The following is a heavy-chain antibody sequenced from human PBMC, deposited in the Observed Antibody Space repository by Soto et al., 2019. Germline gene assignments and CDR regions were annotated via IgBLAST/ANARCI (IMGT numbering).Heavy chain of an antibody. V-gene: IGHV3-74*01. CDR1: GFTFSTYY. CDR3: ARDNIVVVADS. Sequence: GGSLRLSCAASGFTFSTYYMHWVRQAPGKGLVWVSRISGDGSCTNYADSVKGRFTTFRDNAKTSLYLQMNSLRAEDTAVYYCARDNIVVVADSWGQGTLVTVSS. J-gene: IGHJ4*02. CDR2: ISGDGSCT. D-gene: IGHD2-15*01.